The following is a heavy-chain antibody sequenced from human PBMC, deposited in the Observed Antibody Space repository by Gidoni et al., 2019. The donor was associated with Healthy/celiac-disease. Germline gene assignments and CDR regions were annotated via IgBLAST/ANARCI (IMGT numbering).Heavy chain of an antibody. J-gene: IGHJ4*02. D-gene: IGHD3-16*02. CDR3: AILGGGSYRNFDY. V-gene: IGHV1-69*06. Sequence: QVQLVQSRAEVKKPGSSVKVSCNASGGTFSSHAISWGRQAPGQGLEWMGGTLPIFGTANYAQKFQGRVTITADKSTSTAYMELSSLRSEDTAVYYCAILGGGSYRNFDYWGQGTLVTVSS. CDR1: GGTFSSHA. CDR2: TLPIFGTA.